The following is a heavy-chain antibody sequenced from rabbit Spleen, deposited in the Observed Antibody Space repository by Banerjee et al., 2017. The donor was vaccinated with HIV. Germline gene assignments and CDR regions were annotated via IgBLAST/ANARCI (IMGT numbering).Heavy chain of an antibody. CDR3: ARGSATMTMVITGYYFNL. D-gene: IGHD2-1*01. CDR1: GFSLNSGYD. CDR2: IYAGSSGST. Sequence: QSLEESGGGLVKPGASLTLTCKASGFSLNSGYDMCWVRQAPGKGLEWIASIYAGSSGSTYYASWAKGRFTISKSSSTTVTLQMTSLTAADTATYFCARGSATMTMVITGYYFNLWGPGTLVTVS. V-gene: IGHV1S40*01. J-gene: IGHJ4*01.